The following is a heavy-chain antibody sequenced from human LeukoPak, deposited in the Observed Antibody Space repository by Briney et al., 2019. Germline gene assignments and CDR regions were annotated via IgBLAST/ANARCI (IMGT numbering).Heavy chain of an antibody. CDR2: IKQDGSEK. Sequence: PGGSLRLSCAASGFTFSTYCMSPVRQAPGKGLEWEANIKQDGSEKHYVDSVKGRFPISRDNAKNSLYLQMNSLRPEDTAVYYCARSRRYYDSSGYPQGWYFDLWGRGTLVTVSS. V-gene: IGHV3-7*01. D-gene: IGHD3-22*01. J-gene: IGHJ2*01. CDR3: ARSRRYYDSSGYPQGWYFDL. CDR1: GFTFSTYC.